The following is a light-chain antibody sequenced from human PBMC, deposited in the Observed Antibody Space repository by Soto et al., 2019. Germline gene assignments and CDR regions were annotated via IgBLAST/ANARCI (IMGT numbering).Light chain of an antibody. CDR2: DAS. Sequence: DIQMTQSPSSLSASVGDRVTITCRASQKINIYINWYQQKPGEAPELLIHDASSLQVGDASRFSGSGTGTDVTLTISSLQAEDFATYDCPQRHSTPRTFGQGTKLEIK. CDR1: QKINIY. CDR3: PQRHSTPRT. J-gene: IGKJ1*01. V-gene: IGKV1-39*01.